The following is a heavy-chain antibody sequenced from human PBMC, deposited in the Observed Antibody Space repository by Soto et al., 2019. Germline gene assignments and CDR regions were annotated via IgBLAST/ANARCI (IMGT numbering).Heavy chain of an antibody. Sequence: EVKLLESGVGLVQPGESLRLSCAASGFRFWTYSLSWVRQAPGTGLEWVSGISGDGSATSYADSLKGRFTVSRDNSKDTLFIQMNTLRVEDTAVYYCAKTRLYDNNDYHRDGFDVWGPGTAVTVS. CDR2: ISGDGSAT. CDR3: AKTRLYDNNDYHRDGFDV. J-gene: IGHJ3*01. D-gene: IGHD5-12*01. CDR1: GFRFWTYS. V-gene: IGHV3-23*01.